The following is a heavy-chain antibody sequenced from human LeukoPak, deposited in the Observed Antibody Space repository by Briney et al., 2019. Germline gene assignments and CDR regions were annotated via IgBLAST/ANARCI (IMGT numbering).Heavy chain of an antibody. Sequence: ASVKVSCKASGYTFTSYGISWVRQAPGQGLEWMGWISTYNGNTNYAQKLQGRVTMTTDTSTSTAYMELRSLRSDDTAVYYCARPARTSWFYYYGMDVWGQGTTVTVSS. D-gene: IGHD6-13*01. J-gene: IGHJ6*02. CDR1: GYTFTSYG. CDR3: ARPARTSWFYYYGMDV. CDR2: ISTYNGNT. V-gene: IGHV1-18*01.